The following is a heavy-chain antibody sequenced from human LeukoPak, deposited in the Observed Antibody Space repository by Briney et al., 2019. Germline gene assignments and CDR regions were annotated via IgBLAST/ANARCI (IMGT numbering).Heavy chain of an antibody. CDR2: IIPIFGTA. CDR3: ARAGYCSSTSCYEDY. J-gene: IGHJ4*02. D-gene: IGHD2-2*01. V-gene: IGHV1-69*01. Sequence: ASVKVSCKASGGTFSSYAISWVRQAPGQGPEWMGGIIPIFGTANYAQKFQGRVTITADESTSTAYMELSSLRSEDTAVYYCARAGYCSSTSCYEDYWGQGTLVTVSS. CDR1: GGTFSSYA.